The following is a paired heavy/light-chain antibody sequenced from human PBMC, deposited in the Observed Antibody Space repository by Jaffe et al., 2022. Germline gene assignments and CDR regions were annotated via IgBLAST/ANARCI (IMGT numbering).Heavy chain of an antibody. CDR3: ATSLPLDCTTAECFADDAFDI. D-gene: IGHD2-8*01. CDR2: IKRQTDGGTT. CDR1: LFSCTNAW. Sequence: EVHLVESGGGMVQPGGSHRLSCAASLFSCTNAWMSWVRQAPGKGLEWVGRIKRQTDGGTTDYAAPVKGRFTISRDDSRNMLYLQMNSLKPEDTAMYYCATSLPLDCTTAECFADDAFDIWGQGAMVTVSS. J-gene: IGHJ3*02. V-gene: IGHV3-15*01.
Light chain of an antibody. J-gene: IGKJ2*01. CDR2: RAS. CDR1: QSISGDY. CDR3: HQYGSSPYT. V-gene: IGKV3-20*01. Sequence: EIVLTQSPGTLSLSPGERATLSCRASQSISGDYLAWYQQKPGQPPRLLIYRASFRIAAIPDRFSASGSGTDFTLTVNRLEPEDFAVYYCHQYGSSPYTFGQGTKLEIK.